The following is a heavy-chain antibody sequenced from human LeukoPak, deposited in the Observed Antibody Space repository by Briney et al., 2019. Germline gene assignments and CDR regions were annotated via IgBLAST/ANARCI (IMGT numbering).Heavy chain of an antibody. CDR3: AKISGYSSSWYNYYYYYMDV. CDR2: IWYDGSNK. J-gene: IGHJ6*03. CDR1: GFTFSSYG. Sequence: GRSLRLSCAASGFTFSSYGMHWVRQAPGKGLEWVAVIWYDGSNKYYADSVKGRFTISRDNSKNTLYLQMNSLRAEVTAVYYCAKISGYSSSWYNYYYYYMDVWGKGTTVTVSS. V-gene: IGHV3-33*06. D-gene: IGHD6-13*01.